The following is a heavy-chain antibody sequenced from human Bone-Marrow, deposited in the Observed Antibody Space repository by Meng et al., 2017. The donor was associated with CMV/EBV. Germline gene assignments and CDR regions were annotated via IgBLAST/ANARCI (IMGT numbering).Heavy chain of an antibody. D-gene: IGHD3-3*01. J-gene: IGHJ6*02. V-gene: IGHV3-7*01. CDR3: ARDGYDFWSGYYRVLPQTYYYYGMGV. CDR1: GFTFSSYW. Sequence: GESLKISCAASGFTFSSYWMSWVRQAPGKGLEWVANIKQDGSEKYYVDSVKGRFTISRDNAKNSLYLQMNSLRAEDTAVYYCARDGYDFWSGYYRVLPQTYYYYGMGVWGQGTTVTVSS. CDR2: IKQDGSEK.